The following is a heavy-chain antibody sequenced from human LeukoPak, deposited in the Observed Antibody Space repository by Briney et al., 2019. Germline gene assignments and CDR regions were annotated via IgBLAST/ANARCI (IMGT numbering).Heavy chain of an antibody. D-gene: IGHD3-3*01. V-gene: IGHV4-38-2*02. CDR1: GYSISSGYY. Sequence: SSETLSLTCTVSGYSISSGYYWGWIRQPPGKGLEWIGSIYHSGSTYYNPSLKSRVTISVDTSKNQFSLKLSSVTAADTAVYYCARDSSITIFGVVPTGIDYWGQGTLVTVSS. J-gene: IGHJ4*02. CDR2: IYHSGST. CDR3: ARDSSITIFGVVPTGIDY.